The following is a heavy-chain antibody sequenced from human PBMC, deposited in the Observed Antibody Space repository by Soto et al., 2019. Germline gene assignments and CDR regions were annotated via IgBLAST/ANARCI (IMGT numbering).Heavy chain of an antibody. CDR2: ISAYNGNT. D-gene: IGHD3-9*01. CDR1: GYTFTSYG. J-gene: IGHJ5*02. CDR3: ARDPTYYDIPLRSDNWFDP. Sequence: QVQLVQSGAEVKKPGASVKVSCKASGYTFTSYGISWVRQAPGQGLEWMGWISAYNGNTNYAQKLQGRVTMTTDTSTSTAYMERRSLGSDDTAVYYCARDPTYYDIPLRSDNWFDPWGQGTLVTVSS. V-gene: IGHV1-18*01.